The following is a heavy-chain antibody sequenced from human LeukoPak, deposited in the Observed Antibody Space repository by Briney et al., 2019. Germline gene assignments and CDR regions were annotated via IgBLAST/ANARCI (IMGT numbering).Heavy chain of an antibody. CDR3: AKAGYSSSWDFDY. D-gene: IGHD6-13*01. V-gene: IGHV3-23*01. CDR1: GLNFDSYW. CDR2: ISGSGGST. J-gene: IGHJ4*02. Sequence: GGSLRLSCAASGLNFDSYWMSWVRQAPGKGLEWVSAISGSGGSTYYADSVKGRFTISRDNSKNTLYLQMNSLRAEDTAVYYCAKAGYSSSWDFDYWGQGTLVTVSS.